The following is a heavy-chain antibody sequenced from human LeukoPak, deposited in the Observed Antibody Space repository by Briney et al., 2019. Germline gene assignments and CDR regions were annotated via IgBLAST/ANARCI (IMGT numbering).Heavy chain of an antibody. Sequence: GGSLRLSCAASGFTFSSYWMSWVRQAPGKGLEWVANTKGDGSEKYYVDSVKGRFTISRDNAKNSLYPQMNSLRAEDTAVYYCASPAKYSDTWYFDYWGQGTLVTVSS. CDR1: GFTFSSYW. D-gene: IGHD6-6*01. CDR3: ASPAKYSDTWYFDY. CDR2: TKGDGSEK. V-gene: IGHV3-7*01. J-gene: IGHJ4*02.